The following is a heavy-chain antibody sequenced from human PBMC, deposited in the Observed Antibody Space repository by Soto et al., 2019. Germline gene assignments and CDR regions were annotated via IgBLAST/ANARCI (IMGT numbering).Heavy chain of an antibody. CDR1: GFTVSSNY. J-gene: IGHJ3*02. V-gene: IGHV3-53*04. Sequence: EVQLVESGGGLVQPGGSLRLSCAASGFTVSSNYMSWVRQAPGKGLEWVSVIYSGGSTYYADSVKGRFTISRHNSKNTLYLQMNSLRAEDTAVYYCARGEYSGYGPAFDIWGQGTMVTVSS. D-gene: IGHD5-12*01. CDR2: IYSGGST. CDR3: ARGEYSGYGPAFDI.